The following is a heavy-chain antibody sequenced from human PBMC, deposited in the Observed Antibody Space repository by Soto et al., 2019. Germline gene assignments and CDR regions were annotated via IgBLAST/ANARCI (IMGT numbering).Heavy chain of an antibody. Sequence: QVQLQESGPGLVKPSGTLSLTCAVSGGSISSSNWWSWVRQPPGKGLEWIGEIYHSGSTNYNPSLKCGVTISVDESKNQFSLRLSSVTAAVTAVYYCASWPGYCSSTSCYGADYWGQGTLVTVSS. CDR2: IYHSGST. CDR3: ASWPGYCSSTSCYGADY. V-gene: IGHV4-4*02. D-gene: IGHD2-2*01. CDR1: GGSISSSNW. J-gene: IGHJ4*02.